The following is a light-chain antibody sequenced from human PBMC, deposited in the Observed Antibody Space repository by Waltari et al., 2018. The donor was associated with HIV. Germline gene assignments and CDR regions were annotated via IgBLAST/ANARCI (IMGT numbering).Light chain of an antibody. Sequence: QSVLTQPPSASGTPGQRVTISCSGRRSNIGSNYVYWYQQLPGTAPKLLIYRNNLRPSGVPDRFSGSKSGTSASLAISGLRSEDEADYYCAAWDDSLSAPYVFGTGTKVTVL. CDR3: AAWDDSLSAPYV. CDR2: RNN. CDR1: RSNIGSNY. V-gene: IGLV1-47*01. J-gene: IGLJ1*01.